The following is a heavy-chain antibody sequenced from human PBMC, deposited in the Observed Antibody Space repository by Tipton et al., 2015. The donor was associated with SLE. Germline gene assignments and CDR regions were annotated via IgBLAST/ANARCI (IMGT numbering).Heavy chain of an antibody. V-gene: IGHV3-23*01. D-gene: IGHD5-12*01. CDR3: AKDMGWLQFDY. Sequence: SLRLSCVASGFIFSHYGMHWVRQAPGKGLEGVSSINYSGGGTYYADAVKGRFTIPRDNAKNSQYLQMNSLRVEDTAVYYCAKDMGWLQFDYWGQGTLVTVSS. J-gene: IGHJ4*02. CDR1: GFIFSHYG. CDR2: INYSGGGT.